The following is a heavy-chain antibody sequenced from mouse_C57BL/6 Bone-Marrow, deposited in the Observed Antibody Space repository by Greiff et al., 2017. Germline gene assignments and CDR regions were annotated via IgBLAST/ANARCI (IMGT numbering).Heavy chain of an antibody. CDR1: GYTFTDYN. Sequence: VQLLQSGPGLVKPGASVKIPCAASGYTFTDYNMHWVKQSHGKSLEWVGYISPNNGGTIYDQKLKGQATLTVDKSTSTAYMELSSLTSEDTAVYYCARGDYGNYDYGGQGTTLTVSA. D-gene: IGHD2-1*01. CDR2: ISPNNGGT. V-gene: IGHV1-18*01. J-gene: IGHJ2*01. CDR3: ARGDYGNYDY.